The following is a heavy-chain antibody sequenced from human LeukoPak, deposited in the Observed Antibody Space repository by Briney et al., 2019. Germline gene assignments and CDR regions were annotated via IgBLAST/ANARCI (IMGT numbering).Heavy chain of an antibody. V-gene: IGHV1-69*05. Sequence: ASVKVSCKASGGTFSSYAISWVRQAPGQGLEWMGGIIPIFGTANYAQKLQGRVTMTTDTSTSTAYMELRSLRSDDTAVYYCARGPSSSSQNWGQGTLDTVSS. CDR2: IIPIFGTA. CDR1: GGTFSSYA. CDR3: ARGPSSSSQN. J-gene: IGHJ4*02. D-gene: IGHD6-6*01.